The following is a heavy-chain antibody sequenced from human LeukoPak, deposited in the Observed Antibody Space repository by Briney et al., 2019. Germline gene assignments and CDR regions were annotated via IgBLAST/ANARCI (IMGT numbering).Heavy chain of an antibody. D-gene: IGHD3-10*01. CDR3: ARASWVSDPDAVR. CDR2: LRGNDET. Sequence: GGSLRLSCAASGISFRNYAMSWVRQAPARGPEWVSRLRGNDETFYADSVKGRFTLSRDDSRNTVYLQLNNLRVEDTAIYYCARASWVSDPDAVRWGQGTQVTVSS. CDR1: GISFRNYA. V-gene: IGHV3-23*01. J-gene: IGHJ4*02.